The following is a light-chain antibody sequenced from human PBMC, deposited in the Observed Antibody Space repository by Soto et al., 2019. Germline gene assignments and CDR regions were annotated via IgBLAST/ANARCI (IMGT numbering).Light chain of an antibody. CDR2: SAF. J-gene: IGKJ1*01. Sequence: EILMTQSPVTLSLSPGERATLSCRASQSVSSNLAWYQQKPGQAPSLLIYSAFTRATGIPARFSGTGSGTEFTLTISSLQSEDFALYYCQQYNDWPLTFGQGTKVEI. V-gene: IGKV3-15*01. CDR1: QSVSSN. CDR3: QQYNDWPLT.